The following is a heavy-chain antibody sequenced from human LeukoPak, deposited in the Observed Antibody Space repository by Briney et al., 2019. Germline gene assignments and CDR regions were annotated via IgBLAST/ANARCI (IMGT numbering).Heavy chain of an antibody. Sequence: GGSLRLSCAASGFTFSSYAMSWVRQAPGKGLEWVAVISYDGSNKYYADSVKGRFTISRDNSKNTLYLQMNSLRAEDTAVYYCARAKKLVGARASNYYYYGMDVWGQGTTVTVSS. V-gene: IGHV3-30-3*01. CDR1: GFTFSSYA. J-gene: IGHJ6*02. D-gene: IGHD1-26*01. CDR3: ARAKKLVGARASNYYYYGMDV. CDR2: ISYDGSNK.